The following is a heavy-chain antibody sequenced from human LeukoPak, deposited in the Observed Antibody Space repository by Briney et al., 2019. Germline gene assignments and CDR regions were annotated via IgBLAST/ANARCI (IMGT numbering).Heavy chain of an antibody. CDR3: ARVVVVVAATHINY. CDR1: GGSSSGYY. Sequence: PSETLSHTCVEHGGSSSGYYWCWIRQPPGKGVEWIGEINHSGSSNDNPSLKSRVTISVDTSKNQFSLKLSSVTAADTAAYYCARVVVVVAATHINYWGQGTLVTVSS. D-gene: IGHD2-15*01. J-gene: IGHJ4*02. CDR2: INHSGSS. V-gene: IGHV4-34*01.